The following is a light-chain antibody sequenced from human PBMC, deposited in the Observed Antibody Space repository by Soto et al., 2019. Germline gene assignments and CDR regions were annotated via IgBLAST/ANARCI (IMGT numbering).Light chain of an antibody. CDR3: CSYADSYTYV. J-gene: IGLJ1*01. CDR2: GVT. CDR1: SSDVGGYNY. V-gene: IGLV2-11*01. Sequence: SVLTQPRSLSGAPGQSVTISCTGTSSDVGGYNYVSWYQQYPGKAPKLLIYGVTERPSGVPDRFSGSKSGSTASLTISGLQAEDEADYYCCSYADSYTYVFGSGTKVTVL.